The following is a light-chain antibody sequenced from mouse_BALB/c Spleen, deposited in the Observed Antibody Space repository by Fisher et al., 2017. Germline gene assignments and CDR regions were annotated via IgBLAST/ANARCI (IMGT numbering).Light chain of an antibody. V-gene: IGKV5-39*01. CDR1: QSISDY. J-gene: IGKJ1*01. CDR3: QNGHSFPRT. Sequence: DIVITQSTATLSVTPGDRVSLSCRASQSISDYLHWYQQKSHESPRLLIKYASQSISGIPSRFSGGGSGSDFTLSINSVEPEDVGVYYCQNGHSFPRTFGGGTKLEIK. CDR2: YAS.